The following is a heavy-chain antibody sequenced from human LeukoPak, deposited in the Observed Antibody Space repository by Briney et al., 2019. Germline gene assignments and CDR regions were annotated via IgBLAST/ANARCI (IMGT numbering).Heavy chain of an antibody. J-gene: IGHJ4*02. CDR3: ARQGSAGDYVFF. D-gene: IGHD3-16*01. V-gene: IGHV4-39*01. Sequence: SETLSLTCTVSGGSISSSGHYWGWFRQPPGKGLEWIGSIYYSGSTYYNQPLKSRVTISVDTSKNQFSLKLTSVTAADTAVYYCARQGSAGDYVFFWGQGTLVTVSS. CDR1: GGSISSSGHY. CDR2: IYYSGST.